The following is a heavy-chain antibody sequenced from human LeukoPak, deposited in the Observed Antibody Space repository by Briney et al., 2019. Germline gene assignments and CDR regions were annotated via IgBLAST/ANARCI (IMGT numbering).Heavy chain of an antibody. CDR1: GFTFSSYA. Sequence: GGSLRLSCAASGFTFSSYAMSWVRQAPGKGLEWVSAISGSGGSTYYADSVKGRFTISRDNSKNTLYLQMNSLRAEDTAVYYCAKDHMVSWTYYYDSSGYPPDYWGQGTLVTVSS. J-gene: IGHJ4*02. D-gene: IGHD3-22*01. V-gene: IGHV3-23*01. CDR2: ISGSGGST. CDR3: AKDHMVSWTYYYDSSGYPPDY.